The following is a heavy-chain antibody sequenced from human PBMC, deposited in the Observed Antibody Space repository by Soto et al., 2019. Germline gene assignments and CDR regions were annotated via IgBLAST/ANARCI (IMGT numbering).Heavy chain of an antibody. D-gene: IGHD2-2*01. CDR3: VKDYRTTSPA. J-gene: IGHJ4*02. CDR2: ITRNGGTT. CDR1: GFSFNVYA. V-gene: IGHV3-23*01. Sequence: EVQLLESGGGLVQPGGSLTLSCAASGFSFNVYAMGWVRQALGKGLEWVSSITRNGGTTYYADSVKRRFTITRDNSEGTVHHQLNSLRVENTAVYFCVKDYRTTSPAWGQGTLVTVSP.